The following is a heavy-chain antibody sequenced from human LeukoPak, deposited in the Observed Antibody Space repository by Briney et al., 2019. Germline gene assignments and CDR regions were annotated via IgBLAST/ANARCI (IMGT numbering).Heavy chain of an antibody. D-gene: IGHD2-2*01. CDR2: INHSGST. V-gene: IGHV4-34*01. CDR1: GGSFSGYY. Sequence: SETLSLTCAVYGGSFSGYYWSWTRQPPGKGLEWIGGINHSGSTNYNPSLKSRVTISVDTSKNQFSLKLSSVTAADTAVYYCARRVVPAARSSRWFYPWGQGTLVTVSS. J-gene: IGHJ5*02. CDR3: ARRVVPAARSSRWFYP.